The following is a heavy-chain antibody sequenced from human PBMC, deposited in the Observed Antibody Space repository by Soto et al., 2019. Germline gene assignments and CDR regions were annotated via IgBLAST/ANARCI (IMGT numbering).Heavy chain of an antibody. J-gene: IGHJ1*01. D-gene: IGHD3-22*01. Sequence: PGGSLRLSCAASGFTFSNAWMSWVRQAPGKGLEWVGRIKSKTDGGTTDYAAPVKGRFTISRDDSKNTLYLQMNSLKTEDTAVYYCAKGWDISYDSSFQHWGQGTLVTVS. CDR1: GFTFSNAW. CDR3: AKGWDISYDSSFQH. V-gene: IGHV3-15*01. CDR2: IKSKTDGGTT.